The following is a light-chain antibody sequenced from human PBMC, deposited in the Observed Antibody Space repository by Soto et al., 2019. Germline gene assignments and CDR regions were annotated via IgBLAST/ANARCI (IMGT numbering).Light chain of an antibody. Sequence: EIVMTQSPATLSVSPGERATLSCRASQSVSSNLAWYQQKPGQAPRLLIYGASTRATGIPARFSGSGSGTEFTLTISSLQSEDSAVFYCQQYNYWPRTFGQGTKVDNK. CDR3: QQYNYWPRT. V-gene: IGKV3-15*01. CDR1: QSVSSN. J-gene: IGKJ1*01. CDR2: GAS.